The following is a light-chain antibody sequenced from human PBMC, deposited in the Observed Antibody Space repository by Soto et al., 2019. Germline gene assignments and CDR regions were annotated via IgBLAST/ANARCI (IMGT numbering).Light chain of an antibody. CDR1: QSVLYSSNNKNY. CDR2: WAS. J-gene: IGKJ2*01. V-gene: IGKV4-1*01. CDR3: QQYYSTPYT. Sequence: DIVMTQSPDSLAVSLGDRATINCKSSQSVLYSSNNKNYLAWYQQKPGQPPKLLIYWASTRESGVPDRFSGSASGTDFTLTSSSLQAEDVAVYYCQQYYSTPYTCGQGTKLEIK.